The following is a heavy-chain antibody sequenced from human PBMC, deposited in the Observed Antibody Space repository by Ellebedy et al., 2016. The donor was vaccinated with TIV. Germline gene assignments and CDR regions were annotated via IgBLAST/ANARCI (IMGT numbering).Heavy chain of an antibody. D-gene: IGHD3-9*01. CDR3: ARSLTSKKPLDS. J-gene: IGHJ4*02. CDR2: INPNSGGT. Sequence: ASVKVSCKASGYTFTGYYMHWVRQAPGQGLEWMGWINPNSGGTNYAQKFQGRVTMTRDTSISTAYMELTGLRSDDTGVYYCARSLTSKKPLDSWGQGTLLTVSS. V-gene: IGHV1-2*02. CDR1: GYTFTGYY.